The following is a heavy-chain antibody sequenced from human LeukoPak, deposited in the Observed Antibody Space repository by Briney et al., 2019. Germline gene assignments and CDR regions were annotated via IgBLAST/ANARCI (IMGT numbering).Heavy chain of an antibody. CDR1: GFTVCSNY. Sequence: PGGSLRLSCAASGFTVCSNYMRWVRQALGKGLEWVSVIYSGGSTYYAYSVKGRFTISRDNSKNTLYLQMNSLRAEDTAVYYCASATGYPDYYYYGMDVWGQGTTVTVSS. V-gene: IGHV3-66*01. D-gene: IGHD3-9*01. CDR2: IYSGGST. J-gene: IGHJ6*02. CDR3: ASATGYPDYYYYGMDV.